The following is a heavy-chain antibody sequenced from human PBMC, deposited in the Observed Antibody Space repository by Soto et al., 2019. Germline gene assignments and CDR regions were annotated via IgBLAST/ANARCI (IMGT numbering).Heavy chain of an antibody. J-gene: IGHJ2*01. V-gene: IGHV1-18*01. Sequence: QVLLVQSGAEVKKPGASVKVSCKASGYTFTSYGINWVRQAPGQGLEWMGWISNYNGNTNYAQRLQGRVTMTTDTSTSTAYRAQRSLRSDDTAVYYCAKDYEEYSSQFIWYFDRWGPGTLVTVAS. D-gene: IGHD6-6*01. CDR3: AKDYEEYSSQFIWYFDR. CDR2: ISNYNGNT. CDR1: GYTFTSYG.